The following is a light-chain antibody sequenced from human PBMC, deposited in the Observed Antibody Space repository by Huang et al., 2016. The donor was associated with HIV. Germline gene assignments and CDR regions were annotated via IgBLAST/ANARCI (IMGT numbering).Light chain of an antibody. CDR2: AAA. Sequence: DIKMTQSPSSLSASVGDRVTITGRASQSISSYLNWYQQKPGKAPKLLIYAAASLQSGVPSRFSGSGSGTDFTLTISSLQPEDFATYYCQQSYSTPVTFGQGTKLEIK. CDR1: QSISSY. CDR3: QQSYSTPVT. J-gene: IGKJ2*01. V-gene: IGKV1-39*01.